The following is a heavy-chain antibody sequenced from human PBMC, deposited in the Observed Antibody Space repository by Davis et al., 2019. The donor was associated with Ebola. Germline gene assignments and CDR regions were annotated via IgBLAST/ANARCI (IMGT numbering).Heavy chain of an antibody. CDR3: ARTPTVTTSFYYYYYYGMDV. J-gene: IGHJ6*02. CDR1: GYTFTSYY. D-gene: IGHD4-17*01. Sequence: ASVKVSCKASGYTFTSYYMHWVRQAPGQGLEWMGIINPSGGSTSYAQKFQGRVTMTRDTSTSTVYMELSSLRSEDTAVYYCARTPTVTTSFYYYYYYGMDVWGQGTTVTVSS. V-gene: IGHV1-46*01. CDR2: INPSGGST.